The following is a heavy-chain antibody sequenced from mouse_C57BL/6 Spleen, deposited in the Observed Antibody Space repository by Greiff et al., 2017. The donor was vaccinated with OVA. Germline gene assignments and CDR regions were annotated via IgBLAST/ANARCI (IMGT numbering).Heavy chain of an antibody. CDR2: IYPRDGST. D-gene: IGHD2-1*01. CDR1: GYTFTSYD. V-gene: IGHV1-85*01. J-gene: IGHJ2*01. Sequence: VKLQQSGPELVKPGASVKLSCKASGYTFTSYDINWVKQRPGQGLEWIGWIYPRDGSTKYNEKFKGKATLTVDTSSSTAYMELHSLTSEDSAVYFCARCEGNYLYYFDYWGQGTTLTVSS. CDR3: ARCEGNYLYYFDY.